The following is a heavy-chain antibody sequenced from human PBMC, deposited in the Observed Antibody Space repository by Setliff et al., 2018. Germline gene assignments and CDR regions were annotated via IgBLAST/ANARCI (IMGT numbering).Heavy chain of an antibody. J-gene: IGHJ6*02. CDR3: ARVSMYSSSWYYYYYGMDV. V-gene: IGHV4-34*01. D-gene: IGHD6-13*01. CDR2: IYYSGST. CDR1: GGSFSGYY. Sequence: SETLSLTCAVYGGSFSGYYWTWIRQPPGKGLEWIGSIYYSGSTYYNPSLKSRVTISVDTSKNQFSLKLSSVTAADTAVYYCARVSMYSSSWYYYYYGMDVWGQGTTVTVS.